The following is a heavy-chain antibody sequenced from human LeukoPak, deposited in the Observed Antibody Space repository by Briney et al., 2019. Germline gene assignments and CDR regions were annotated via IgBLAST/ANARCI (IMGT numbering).Heavy chain of an antibody. D-gene: IGHD3-22*01. CDR1: GGTFTSYA. CDR3: ARVTTYSNWFDP. Sequence: ASVNVSCKASGGTFTSYAVSWVRQAPGQGLDWMGGIIPIFGTTNYAQKFQGRVRITTDESTTTVYMELSSLRSEDTAVYYCARVTTYSNWFDPWGQGTLVTVSS. V-gene: IGHV1-69*05. CDR2: IIPIFGTT. J-gene: IGHJ5*02.